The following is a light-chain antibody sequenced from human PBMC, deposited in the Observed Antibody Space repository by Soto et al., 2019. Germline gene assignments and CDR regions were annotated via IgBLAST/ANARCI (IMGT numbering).Light chain of an antibody. CDR1: SGHSSYA. V-gene: IGLV4-69*01. Sequence: QSVLTQSPSASASLGASVKLTCTLSSGHSSYAIAWHQKQPGKGPRYLMDLNNDGSHTKGDGIPDRFSGSSSGADRYLIISRLQSEDEADYYCQTWGTGFQFFGGGTQLTVL. J-gene: IGLJ2*01. CDR3: QTWGTGFQF. CDR2: LNNDGSH.